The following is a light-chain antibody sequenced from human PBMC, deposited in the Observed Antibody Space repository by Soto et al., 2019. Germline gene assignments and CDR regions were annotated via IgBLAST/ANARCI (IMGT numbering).Light chain of an antibody. CDR1: QGISNY. CDR3: QKYNIAPRT. Sequence: DIQMTQSPSSLSASVGDRVTITCRASQGISNYLAWYQQKPGKVPKLLIYAASTLQSGVPSRFGGSGSGTDFTLTISSLQPEDVATYYCQKYNIAPRTFGQGTKVEIK. J-gene: IGKJ1*01. CDR2: AAS. V-gene: IGKV1-27*01.